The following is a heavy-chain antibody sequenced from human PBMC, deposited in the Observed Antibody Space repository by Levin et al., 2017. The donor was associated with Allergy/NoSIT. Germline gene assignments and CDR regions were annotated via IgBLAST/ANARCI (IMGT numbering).Heavy chain of an antibody. Sequence: SETLSLTCAVYGGSFSGYYWSWIRQPPGKGLEWIGEINHSGSTNYNPSLKSRVTISVDTSKNQFSLKLSSVTAADTAVYYCARWYSSSGLTSDYWGQGTLVTVSS. CDR3: ARWYSSSGLTSDY. CDR1: GGSFSGYY. D-gene: IGHD6-13*01. J-gene: IGHJ4*02. CDR2: INHSGST. V-gene: IGHV4-34*01.